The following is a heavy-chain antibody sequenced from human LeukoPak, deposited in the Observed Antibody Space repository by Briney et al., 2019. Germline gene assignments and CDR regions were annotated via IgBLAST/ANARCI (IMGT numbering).Heavy chain of an antibody. CDR2: INTDGSTT. CDR1: GFTFSSHW. CDR3: ARERVDFDDWSRYYHYGMDA. V-gene: IGHV3-74*01. J-gene: IGHJ6*02. Sequence: QPGGSLRLSCAASGFTFSSHWMHWVRQAPGKGLVWVSRINTDGSTTTYADSVKGRFTISRDNANNTLYLQMDSLRAEDTAVYYCARERVDFDDWSRYYHYGMDAWGQGTTVTVTS. D-gene: IGHD4-17*01.